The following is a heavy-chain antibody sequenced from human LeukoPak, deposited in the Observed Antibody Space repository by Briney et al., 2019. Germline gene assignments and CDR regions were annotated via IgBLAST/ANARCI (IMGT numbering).Heavy chain of an antibody. CDR2: MSPNSGNT. D-gene: IGHD3-3*01. V-gene: IGHV1-8*01. CDR3: ARGRSEYYDFWSGYGPPYYYGMDV. J-gene: IGHJ6*02. CDR1: GYTFTSYD. Sequence: GASVKVSCKASGYTFTSYDINWVRQATGQGLEWMGWMSPNSGNTGYAQKFQGRVTMTRNTSISTAYMELSSLRSEDTAVYYCARGRSEYYDFWSGYGPPYYYGMDVWGQGTTVTVSS.